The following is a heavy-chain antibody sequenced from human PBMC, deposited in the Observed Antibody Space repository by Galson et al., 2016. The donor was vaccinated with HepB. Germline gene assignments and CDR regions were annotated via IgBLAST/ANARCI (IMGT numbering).Heavy chain of an antibody. D-gene: IGHD3-16*01. J-gene: IGHJ4*02. CDR1: GFTFSSYG. Sequence: SLRLSCAASGFTFSSYGMHWVRQAPGKELEWVAVTAYDGSNKYYADSVKGRFTISRDNSKNTLYLQMNSLRPEDTAVYFCAKAGYHGADAYYYYFDYWGQGTLVTVSS. V-gene: IGHV3-30*18. CDR3: AKAGYHGADAYYYYFDY. CDR2: TAYDGSNK.